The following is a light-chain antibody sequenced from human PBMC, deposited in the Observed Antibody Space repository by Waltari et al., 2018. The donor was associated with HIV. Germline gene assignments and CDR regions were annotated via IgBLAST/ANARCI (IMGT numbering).Light chain of an antibody. J-gene: IGLJ1*01. CDR2: DVN. V-gene: IGLV2-14*03. CDR1: SSDAGAYDY. CDR3: SSYTTSNTYV. Sequence: QSALTQPASVSGSPGQSITISCTGTSSDAGAYDYVSWYQQHPGRAPKLMIYDVNSRPSRVYHRFSGSKAATTASLTISGLQAEDEADYYCSSYTTSNTYVFGTGTKVTVL.